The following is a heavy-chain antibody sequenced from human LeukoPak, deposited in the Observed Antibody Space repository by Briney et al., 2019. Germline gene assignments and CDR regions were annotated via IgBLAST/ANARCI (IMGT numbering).Heavy chain of an antibody. CDR1: GFTFSSYS. CDR3: ANGPTSSGYFSYFDY. Sequence: PGGSLRLSCAASGFTFSSYSMNWVRQAPGKGLEWVSSISSSSSYIYYADSVKGQFTISRDNAKNSLYLEMNSLRVEDTALYYCANGPTSSGYFSYFDYWGQGTPVTVSS. V-gene: IGHV3-21*01. CDR2: ISSSSSYI. D-gene: IGHD3-22*01. J-gene: IGHJ4*02.